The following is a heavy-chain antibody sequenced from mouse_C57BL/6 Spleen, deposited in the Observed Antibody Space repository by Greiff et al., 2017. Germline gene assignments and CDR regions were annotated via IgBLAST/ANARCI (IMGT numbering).Heavy chain of an antibody. D-gene: IGHD3-2*02. CDR2: ISSGSSTI. Sequence: EVMLVESGGGLGKPGGSLKLSCAASGFTFSDYGMHWVRQAPEKGLEWVAYISSGSSTIYYADTVKGRFTLSRDNAKNTLFLQMTSLRSEDTALYYCAKGGSSGPWFAYWCQGTLVIVSA. CDR1: GFTFSDYG. V-gene: IGHV5-17*01. J-gene: IGHJ3*01. CDR3: AKGGSSGPWFAY.